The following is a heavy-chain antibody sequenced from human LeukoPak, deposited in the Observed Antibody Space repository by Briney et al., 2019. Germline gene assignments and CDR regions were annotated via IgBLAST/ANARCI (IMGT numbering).Heavy chain of an antibody. Sequence: ASVKVSCKASGYAFTSYDINRVRQATGQGLEWMGWMNPNSGSTGYAQKFQGRVTITRNTSISTAYMELSGLSSEDTAVYYCARGRSTGYPYYFEYWGQGTLVTVSS. CDR3: ARGRSTGYPYYFEY. CDR2: MNPNSGST. CDR1: GYAFTSYD. D-gene: IGHD5-12*01. J-gene: IGHJ4*02. V-gene: IGHV1-8*03.